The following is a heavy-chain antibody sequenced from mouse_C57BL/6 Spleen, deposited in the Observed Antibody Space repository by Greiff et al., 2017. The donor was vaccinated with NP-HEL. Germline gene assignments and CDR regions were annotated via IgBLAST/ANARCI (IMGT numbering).Heavy chain of an antibody. CDR1: GFTFSSYA. D-gene: IGHD1-1*01. CDR2: ISDGGSYT. Sequence: EVKLVESGGGLVKPGGSLKLSCAASGFTFSSYAMSWVRQTPEKRLEWVATISDGGSYTYYPDNVKGRFTISRDNAKNNLYLQMSHLKSEDTAMYYCARDTTTVVDYFDYWGQGTTLTVSS. CDR3: ARDTTTVVDYFDY. V-gene: IGHV5-4*01. J-gene: IGHJ2*01.